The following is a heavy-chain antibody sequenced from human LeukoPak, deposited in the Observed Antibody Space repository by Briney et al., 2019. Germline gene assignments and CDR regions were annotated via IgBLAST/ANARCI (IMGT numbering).Heavy chain of an antibody. CDR1: GYTFTGYG. CDR3: ARGPYYYDSSGYPIPEYYFDY. D-gene: IGHD3-22*01. CDR2: ISAYNGNT. Sequence: GASVKVSCKASGYTFTGYGISWVRQAPGQGLEWMGWISAYNGNTNYAQKLQGRVTMTTDTSTSTAYMELRSLRSDDTAVYYCARGPYYYDSSGYPIPEYYFDYWGQGTLVTVSS. J-gene: IGHJ4*02. V-gene: IGHV1-18*01.